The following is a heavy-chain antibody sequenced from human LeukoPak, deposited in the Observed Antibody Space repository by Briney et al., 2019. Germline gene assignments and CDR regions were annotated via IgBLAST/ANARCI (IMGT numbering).Heavy chain of an antibody. CDR3: ARGQTYYYGSGSPPLH. V-gene: IGHV4-4*07. CDR1: GGSISSYY. J-gene: IGHJ4*02. CDR2: IYTSGST. D-gene: IGHD3-10*01. Sequence: SETLSLTCTVSGGSISSYYWSWIRQPAGKGLEWIGRIYTSGSTNYNPSLKSRVTMSVDTSKNQFSLKLSSVTAADTAVYYCARGQTYYYGSGSPPLHWGQGTLVTVSS.